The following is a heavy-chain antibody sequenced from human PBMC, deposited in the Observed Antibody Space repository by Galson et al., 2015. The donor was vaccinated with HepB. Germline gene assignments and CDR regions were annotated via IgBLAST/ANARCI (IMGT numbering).Heavy chain of an antibody. V-gene: IGHV4-39*07. Sequence: SEPLSLTCTVSGGSISSSSYYWGWIRQPPGKGLEWIGSIYHSGSTYYNPSLKSRVTISVDTSKNQFSLKLSSVTAADTAVYYCARETITMVRGGFMDVWGQGTTVTVSS. J-gene: IGHJ6*02. CDR1: GGSISSSSYY. CDR3: ARETITMVRGGFMDV. CDR2: IYHSGST. D-gene: IGHD3-10*01.